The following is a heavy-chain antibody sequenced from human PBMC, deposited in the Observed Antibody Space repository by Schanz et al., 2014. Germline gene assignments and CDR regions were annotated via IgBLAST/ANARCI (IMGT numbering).Heavy chain of an antibody. CDR2: ISAYNGHT. V-gene: IGHV1-18*01. D-gene: IGHD3-10*01. CDR1: GYTFTSYG. J-gene: IGHJ6*02. Sequence: QGQLVQSGAEVKKPGASVKVSCKASGYTFTSYGITWVRQAPGQGLEWMGWISAYNGHTTYAQKCEGMDARTTDTSANTAYMELRSLITDDTAVYYCVRDAGWAFGDYHGMDVWGQGTSVTVSS. CDR3: VRDAGWAFGDYHGMDV.